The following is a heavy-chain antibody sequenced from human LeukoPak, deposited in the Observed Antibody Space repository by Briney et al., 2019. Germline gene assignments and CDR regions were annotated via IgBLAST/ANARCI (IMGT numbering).Heavy chain of an antibody. CDR2: IYYSGST. D-gene: IGHD5-18*01. Sequence: SETLSLTCTVSGGSISSGGYYWSWIRQHPGKGLEWIGYIYYSGSTYYNPSLESRVTISVDTSKNQFSLKLSSVTAADTAVYYCARGRGYTYFDYWGQGTLVTVSS. CDR3: ARGRGYTYFDY. CDR1: GGSISSGGYY. V-gene: IGHV4-31*03. J-gene: IGHJ4*02.